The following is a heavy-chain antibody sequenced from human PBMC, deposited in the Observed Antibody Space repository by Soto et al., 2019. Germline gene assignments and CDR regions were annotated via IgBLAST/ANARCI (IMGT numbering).Heavy chain of an antibody. D-gene: IGHD3-3*01. Sequence: AGPLRLSCAAAGFGFSKYAMNWVRQAPGKGLEWVSGISSSGGSTAYGDSVKGRFTISRDNSKNTLYLQMNSLRADDAAVYFCAKGHDFWTTYSYYYGMYVWGQGTTVTVSS. CDR1: GFGFSKYA. CDR3: AKGHDFWTTYSYYYGMYV. V-gene: IGHV3-23*01. CDR2: ISSSGGST. J-gene: IGHJ6*02.